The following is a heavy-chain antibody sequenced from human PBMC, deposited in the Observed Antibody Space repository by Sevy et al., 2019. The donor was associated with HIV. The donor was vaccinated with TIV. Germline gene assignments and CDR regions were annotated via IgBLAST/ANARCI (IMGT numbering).Heavy chain of an antibody. CDR2: ISSSSTI. D-gene: IGHD2-15*01. J-gene: IGHJ4*02. CDR3: ARAHCSGGSCYLVDY. V-gene: IGHV3-48*01. CDR1: GFTFSSYS. Sequence: GGSLRLSCAASGFTFSSYSMNWVRQAPGKGLEWVSYISSSSTIYYADSVKGRFTISRDNAKNSLYLQMNSLRAEGTAVYYCARAHCSGGSCYLVDYWGQGTLVTVSS.